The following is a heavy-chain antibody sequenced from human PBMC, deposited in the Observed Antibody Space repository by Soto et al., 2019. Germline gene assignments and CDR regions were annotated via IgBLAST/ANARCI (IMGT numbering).Heavy chain of an antibody. CDR1: GVSFSGYY. J-gene: IGHJ4*02. CDR3: ARAGIAARPSIFDY. Sequence: QVQLQQWGAGLLKPSETLSLTCAVYGVSFSGYYWSWIRQPPGKGLEWIGEINHSGSTNYNPSLKSRVTISVDTSKNQFSLKLSSVTAADTAVYYCARAGIAARPSIFDYWGQGTLVTVSS. V-gene: IGHV4-34*01. D-gene: IGHD6-6*01. CDR2: INHSGST.